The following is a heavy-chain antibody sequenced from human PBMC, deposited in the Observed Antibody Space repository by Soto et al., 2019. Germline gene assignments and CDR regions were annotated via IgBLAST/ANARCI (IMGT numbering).Heavy chain of an antibody. CDR3: ASYRGALYFDH. Sequence: SETLSLTCAVYGGSFSGYYWSWIRQPPGKGLEWIGEINHSGSTNYNPSLKSRVTISVDTSKNQFSLKLISVTAADTAVYYCASYRGALYFDHWGQGLLVTVSS. CDR1: GGSFSGYY. V-gene: IGHV4-34*01. CDR2: INHSGST. D-gene: IGHD4-4*01. J-gene: IGHJ4*02.